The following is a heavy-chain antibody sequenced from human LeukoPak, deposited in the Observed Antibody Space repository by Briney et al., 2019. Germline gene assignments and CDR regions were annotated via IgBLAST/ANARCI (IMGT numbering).Heavy chain of an antibody. CDR2: ISGSGHST. CDR1: GFTFSNAW. CDR3: AKEALYSSSWDYFDY. D-gene: IGHD6-13*01. J-gene: IGHJ4*02. Sequence: GGSLRLSCAASGFTFSNAWMSWVRQAPGKGLEWVSAISGSGHSTSYADSVKGRFTISRDNSKNTLYLQMNSLRAEDTAAYYCAKEALYSSSWDYFDYWGQGTLVTASS. V-gene: IGHV3-23*01.